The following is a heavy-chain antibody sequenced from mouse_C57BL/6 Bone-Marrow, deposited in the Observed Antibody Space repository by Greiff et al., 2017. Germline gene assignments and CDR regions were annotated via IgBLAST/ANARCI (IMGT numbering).Heavy chain of an antibody. V-gene: IGHV1-81*01. D-gene: IGHD1-1*01. Sequence: VQLQQSGAELARPGASVKLSCKASGYTFTSSGISWVKQRPGQGLEWIGEIYPRSGNTYYNEKFKGKATLTADKSSSTAYMELRSLTSEDSAVYFCARPYYYGSSYDYFDYWGQGTTLTVSS. CDR1: GYTFTSSG. CDR3: ARPYYYGSSYDYFDY. CDR2: IYPRSGNT. J-gene: IGHJ2*01.